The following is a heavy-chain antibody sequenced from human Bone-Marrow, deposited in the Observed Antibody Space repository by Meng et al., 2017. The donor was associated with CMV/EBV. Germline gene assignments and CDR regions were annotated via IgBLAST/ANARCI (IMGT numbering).Heavy chain of an antibody. Sequence: FAFSSYAMHWVRKAPGKRLEWVAVISYDGSNKYYADSVKGRLTISRDNSKNTLYLQMNSLRAEDTAVYYCARDSGYSSGWYGLGEDYWGQGTLVTVSS. CDR1: FAFSSYA. D-gene: IGHD6-19*01. V-gene: IGHV3-30-3*01. J-gene: IGHJ4*02. CDR3: ARDSGYSSGWYGLGEDY. CDR2: ISYDGSNK.